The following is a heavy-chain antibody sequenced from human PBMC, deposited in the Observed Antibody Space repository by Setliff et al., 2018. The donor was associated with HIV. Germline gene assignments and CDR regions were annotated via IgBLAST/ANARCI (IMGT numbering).Heavy chain of an antibody. J-gene: IGHJ5*02. CDR2: IDDSGSI. CDR1: TESLTRYD. V-gene: IGHV4-34*01. CDR3: ARVKSIKTTLVRLWPRFDL. Sequence: SETLSLTCAVYTESLTRYDWAWIRQSPEKGLEWIGEIDDSGSIIYNPSLQSRVTMSVDTSRNQFSLKVRSLTAADTGLYYCARVKSIKTTLVRLWPRFDLWGQGTQVTVSS. D-gene: IGHD3-10*01.